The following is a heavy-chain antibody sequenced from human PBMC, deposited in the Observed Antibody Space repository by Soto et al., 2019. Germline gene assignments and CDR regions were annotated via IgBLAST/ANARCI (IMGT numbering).Heavy chain of an antibody. CDR3: TTDLSLLWLQGPYYYGMDV. V-gene: IGHV3-15*07. CDR1: GFTFSNAW. CDR2: IKSKTDGGTT. D-gene: IGHD3-16*01. Sequence: EVQLVESGGGLVKPGGSLRLSCAATGFTFSNAWMNWVRQAPGKGLEWVGRIKSKTDGGTTDYAAPVKGRFTISRDDSKNTLYLQMNSLKTEDTAVYYCTTDLSLLWLQGPYYYGMDVWGQGTTVTVSS. J-gene: IGHJ6*02.